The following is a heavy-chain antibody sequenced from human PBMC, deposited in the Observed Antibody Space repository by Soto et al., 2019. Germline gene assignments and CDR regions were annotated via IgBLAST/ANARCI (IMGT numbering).Heavy chain of an antibody. D-gene: IGHD1-1*01. J-gene: IGHJ6*02. Sequence: EVQLVESGGGLAQPGGSLRLSCAASGFTFSNFWMSWSRQAPGKGLEWVANIKGDGSVTQYVASVEGRFTISRDNAKYSLYLQMNSLRVEDTALYYCVIQTRSVRGMGVWGQGTTVTVSS. CDR1: GFTFSNFW. CDR2: IKGDGSVT. CDR3: VIQTRSVRGMGV. V-gene: IGHV3-7*03.